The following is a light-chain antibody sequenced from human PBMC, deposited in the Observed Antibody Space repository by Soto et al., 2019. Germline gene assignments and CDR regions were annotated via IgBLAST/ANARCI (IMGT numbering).Light chain of an antibody. J-gene: IGKJ5*01. CDR3: QQRSNWPPIT. Sequence: DIQMTQSPSSVSASVGDRVTITCRASQGVSSWLAWYQQKPGKAPNLLIYASSNLQSGVPSRFSGSGSGTDFTLTISSLEPEDFAVYYCQQRSNWPPITFGQGTRLEIK. CDR2: ASS. V-gene: IGKV1-12*01. CDR1: QGVSSW.